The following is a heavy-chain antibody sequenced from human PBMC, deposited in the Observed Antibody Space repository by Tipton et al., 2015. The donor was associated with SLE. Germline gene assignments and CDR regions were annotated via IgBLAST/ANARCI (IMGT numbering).Heavy chain of an antibody. D-gene: IGHD6-13*01. CDR1: GYTFTGYY. Sequence: QLVQSGAEVKKPGASVKVSCKASGYTFTGYYMHWVRQAPGQGLEWMGWINPNSGGTNYAQKFQGRVTMTRGTSISTAYMELSRLRSDDTAVYYCARDIGLREQLVLFDYWGQGTLVTVSS. J-gene: IGHJ4*02. V-gene: IGHV1-2*02. CDR2: INPNSGGT. CDR3: ARDIGLREQLVLFDY.